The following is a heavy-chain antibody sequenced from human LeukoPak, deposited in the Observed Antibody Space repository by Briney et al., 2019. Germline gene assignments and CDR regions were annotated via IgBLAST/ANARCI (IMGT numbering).Heavy chain of an antibody. J-gene: IGHJ3*02. Sequence: SETLSLTCTVSGGSISSYYWSWIRQPPGKGLEWIGYIYYSGSTNYNPSLKSRVTISVDTSKNQFSLKLSSVTAADTAVYYCAREGIAPADDAFDIWGQGTMVTVSS. D-gene: IGHD6-13*01. V-gene: IGHV4-59*01. CDR1: GGSISSYY. CDR2: IYYSGST. CDR3: AREGIAPADDAFDI.